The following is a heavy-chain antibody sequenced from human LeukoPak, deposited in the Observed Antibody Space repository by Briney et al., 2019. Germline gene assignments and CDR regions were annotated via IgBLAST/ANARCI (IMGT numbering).Heavy chain of an antibody. Sequence: PGGSLRLSCAASAFIFSSFAVHWVRQAPGKGLEWVAVISYDGSNKDYADSVRGRFTISRDNSKNTIYLQMNSLRGEDTAVYYCARDHISSSWYRKVDYWGQGTLVTVSS. CDR3: ARDHISSSWYRKVDY. J-gene: IGHJ4*02. CDR1: AFIFSSFA. CDR2: ISYDGSNK. V-gene: IGHV3-30-3*01. D-gene: IGHD6-13*01.